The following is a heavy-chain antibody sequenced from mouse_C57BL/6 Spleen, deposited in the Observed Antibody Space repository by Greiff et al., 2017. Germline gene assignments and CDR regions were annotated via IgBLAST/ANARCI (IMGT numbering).Heavy chain of an antibody. CDR2: IYPGSGST. D-gene: IGHD1-1*01. CDR3: LTTVVATGAMDY. V-gene: IGHV1-55*01. J-gene: IGHJ4*01. CDR1: GYTFTSYW. Sequence: VKLMESGAELVKPGASVKMSCKASGYTFTSYWITWVKQRPGQGLEWIGDIYPGSGSTNYNEKFKSKATLTVDTSSSTAYMQLSSLTSEDSAVYYCLTTVVATGAMDYWGQGTSVTVSS.